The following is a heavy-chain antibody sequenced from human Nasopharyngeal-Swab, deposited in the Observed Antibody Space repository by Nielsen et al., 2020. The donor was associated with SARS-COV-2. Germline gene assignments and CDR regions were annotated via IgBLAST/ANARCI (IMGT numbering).Heavy chain of an antibody. CDR3: ARSRLPGVFSVTASWYFDL. Sequence: RQAPGKGLEWVSYISSSGSTIYYADSVKGRFTISRDNAKNSLYLQMNSLRAEDTAVYYCARSRLPGVFSVTASWYFDLWGRGTLVTVSS. V-gene: IGHV3-11*04. CDR2: ISSSGSTI. D-gene: IGHD2-21*02. J-gene: IGHJ2*01.